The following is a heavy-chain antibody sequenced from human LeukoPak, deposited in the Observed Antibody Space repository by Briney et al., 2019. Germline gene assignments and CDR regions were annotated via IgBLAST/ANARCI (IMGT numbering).Heavy chain of an antibody. Sequence: KSSETLSLTCAVYGGSFSGYYWCWIGQPPGKGLEWIGEMNHSGSTNYNPSLKSRVTISVDTSKNQFSLKLSSVTAADTAVYYCARANLRDGYNKGYEFDYWGQGTLVTVSS. D-gene: IGHD5-12*01. J-gene: IGHJ4*02. CDR2: MNHSGST. V-gene: IGHV4-34*01. CDR3: ARANLRDGYNKGYEFDY. CDR1: GGSFSGYY.